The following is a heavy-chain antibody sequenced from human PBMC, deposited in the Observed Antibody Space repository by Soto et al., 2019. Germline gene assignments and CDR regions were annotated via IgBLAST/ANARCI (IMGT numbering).Heavy chain of an antibody. Sequence: QVQLVQSGAEVKKPGSSVKVSCKASGGTFSSYSINWVRQAPGQGLEWMGEIIPIFGTANYAQKFQGRVKITADESTSTVYMELSSLRSEDTAVYYCARDGGRHSGGIDYWGQGNLVTVSS. CDR3: ARDGGRHSGGIDY. CDR1: GGTFSSYS. V-gene: IGHV1-69*01. D-gene: IGHD2-15*01. J-gene: IGHJ4*02. CDR2: IIPIFGTA.